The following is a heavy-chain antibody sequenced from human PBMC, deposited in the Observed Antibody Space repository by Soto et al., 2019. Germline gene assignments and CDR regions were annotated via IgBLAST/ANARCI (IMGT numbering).Heavy chain of an antibody. CDR1: GITISNYF. CDR2: ISYDGSNK. CDR3: VASDQYYAMGV. D-gene: IGHD2-15*01. V-gene: IGHV3-30-3*01. Sequence: QVQLVESVGGVVQPGRSLRVSCAASGITISNYFMYWVRQAPGKGLEWVAAISYDGSNKHYSDSVKGRFTISRDNSKNTLFLEMKRLRDEDTAVYYWVASDQYYAMGVWGQGTTVAVSS. J-gene: IGHJ6*01.